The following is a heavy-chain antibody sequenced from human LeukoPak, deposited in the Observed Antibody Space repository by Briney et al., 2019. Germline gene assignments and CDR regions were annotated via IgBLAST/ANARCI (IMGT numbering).Heavy chain of an antibody. V-gene: IGHV4-39*01. CDR2: VYYGGTT. D-gene: IGHD4-17*01. J-gene: IGHJ6*03. CDR3: ARRASTVTTGYYYSYMDV. Sequence: SETLSLTCTVSGGSNNSRSYYWGWLRQPPGKGLEWIGSVYYGGTTYYNPSLKSRVTISEDTSQNQFSLKLIPVTAADTAVYYCARRASTVTTGYYYSYMDVWGKGTTVTVSS. CDR1: GGSNNSRSYY.